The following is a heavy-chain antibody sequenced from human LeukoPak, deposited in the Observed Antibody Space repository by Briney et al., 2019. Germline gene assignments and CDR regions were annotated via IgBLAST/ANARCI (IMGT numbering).Heavy chain of an antibody. V-gene: IGHV5-51*01. CDR2: IYPRDSDT. Sequence: GESLKISCNGSGYXFTNYWICWVRQMPGKGLEWMGIIYPRDSDTRYSPSFQGQVTVSADKSISTAYLQWSSLEASDTAMYYCARRQYSGYDLDFWGQGTLVTVSS. D-gene: IGHD5-12*01. J-gene: IGHJ4*02. CDR1: GYXFTNYW. CDR3: ARRQYSGYDLDF.